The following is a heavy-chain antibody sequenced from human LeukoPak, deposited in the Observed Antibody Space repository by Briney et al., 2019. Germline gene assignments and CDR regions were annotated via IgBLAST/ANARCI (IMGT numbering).Heavy chain of an antibody. D-gene: IGHD5-24*01. J-gene: IGHJ3*02. Sequence: SQTLSLTCAISGDSVSSNNVAWNCIMQSPSKGLEWLGRTYYRSKWYNDYAVSVKSRITINPDTPKNQFSLQLNFVTPEDTAVYYCARDLQRAFDIWGQGTMVTVSS. CDR1: GDSVSSNNVA. CDR3: ARDLQRAFDI. CDR2: TYYRSKWYN. V-gene: IGHV6-1*01.